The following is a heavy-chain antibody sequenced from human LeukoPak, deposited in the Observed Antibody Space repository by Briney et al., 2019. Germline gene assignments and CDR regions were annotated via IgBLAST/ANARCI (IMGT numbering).Heavy chain of an antibody. D-gene: IGHD3-22*01. V-gene: IGHV1-46*01. CDR1: GYTFTSYY. Sequence: ASVKVSCKASGYTFTSYYMHWVRQAPGQGLEWMGIINPSGGSTSYAQKFQGRVIMTTDTSTRTSNMELRNLGSDDTAVYYCARALYSDGSGYYPGLDHWGQGTLVTVSS. CDR3: ARALYSDGSGYYPGLDH. CDR2: INPSGGST. J-gene: IGHJ4*02.